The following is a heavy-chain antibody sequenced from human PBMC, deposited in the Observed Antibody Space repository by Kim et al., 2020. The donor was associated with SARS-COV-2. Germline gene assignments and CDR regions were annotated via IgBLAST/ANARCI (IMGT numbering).Heavy chain of an antibody. J-gene: IGHJ6*02. CDR3: ARDTYYDSSGYYYMDYYYGMDV. CDR1: GFTFSSYS. CDR2: ISSSSSYI. V-gene: IGHV3-21*01. D-gene: IGHD3-22*01. Sequence: GGSLRLSCAASGFTFSSYSMNWVRQAPGKGLEWVSSISSSSSYIYYADSVKGRFTISRDNAKNSLYLQMNSLRAEDTAVYYCARDTYYDSSGYYYMDYYYGMDVWGQGTTVTVSS.